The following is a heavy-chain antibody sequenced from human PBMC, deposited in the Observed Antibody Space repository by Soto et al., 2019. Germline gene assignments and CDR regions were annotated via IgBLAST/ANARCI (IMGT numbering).Heavy chain of an antibody. CDR2: SSHTGTI. D-gene: IGHD2-8*01. CDR3: ARGRYGPAAYCTIIKCRAFDF. CDR1: GGSLTTYF. J-gene: IGHJ3*01. V-gene: IGHV4-34*02. Sequence: QVQLQQWGAGLLEPSETLSLSCAVYGGSLTTYFWTWIRQAPGKGLEWIGQSSHTGTINANPSLNGRVAISVGTSKTLFRLTWTSLSAAATAVYAWARGRYGPAAYCTIIKCRAFDFWGEGAMVSVSS.